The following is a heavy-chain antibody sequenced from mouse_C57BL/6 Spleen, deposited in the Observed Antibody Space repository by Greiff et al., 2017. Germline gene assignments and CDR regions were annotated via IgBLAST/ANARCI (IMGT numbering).Heavy chain of an antibody. CDR3: ASPSNYEAWFAY. Sequence: VQLKESGAELVKPGASVKLSCTASGFNIKDYYMHWVKQRTEQGLEWIGRINPEDGETKYAPKFQGKATITADTSSNTAYLQLSSLTSEDTAVYYCASPSNYEAWFAYWGQGTLVTVSA. D-gene: IGHD2-5*01. CDR2: INPEDGET. CDR1: GFNIKDYY. J-gene: IGHJ3*01. V-gene: IGHV14-2*01.